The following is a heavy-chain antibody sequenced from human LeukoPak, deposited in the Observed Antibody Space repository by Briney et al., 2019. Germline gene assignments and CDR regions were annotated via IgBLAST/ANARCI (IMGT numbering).Heavy chain of an antibody. J-gene: IGHJ5*02. V-gene: IGHV3-11*01. Sequence: GGSLRLSCAASGFTFSDYYMSWIRQAPGKGLEWFSYISTSGTITHYADSVKGRFTISRDNAKNSLYLQMNSLRAADTAVYYCARGAGPLFDPWGQGTLVTVSS. CDR2: ISTSGTIT. CDR3: ARGAGPLFDP. CDR1: GFTFSDYY.